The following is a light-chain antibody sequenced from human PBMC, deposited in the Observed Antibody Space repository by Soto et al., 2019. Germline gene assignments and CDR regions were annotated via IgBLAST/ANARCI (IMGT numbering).Light chain of an antibody. J-gene: IGKJ1*01. Sequence: DIQMTQSPSSLSASVGDRVTITCRASQGISNYLAWYQQKPGKVPKLLIYAASTLQSGVPSRFSVSGSGTDFTLTTISLQPEDVATYYCQKYNTAQWTFGQGTKVEIK. CDR1: QGISNY. CDR3: QKYNTAQWT. CDR2: AAS. V-gene: IGKV1-27*01.